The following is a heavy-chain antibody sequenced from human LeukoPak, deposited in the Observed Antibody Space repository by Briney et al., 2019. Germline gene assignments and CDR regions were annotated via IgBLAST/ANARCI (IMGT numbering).Heavy chain of an antibody. CDR2: ISGSGGNT. CDR1: GFTFNSYV. CDR3: AKDLSVTTSWYFDL. D-gene: IGHD4-11*01. Sequence: GGSLRLSCAASGFTFNSYVMSWVRQAPGKGLEWVSAISGSGGNTYYSDSVKGRFTISRDNSKNTLYLQMNSLRAEDTALYYCAKDLSVTTSWYFDLWGRGTLVTVSS. V-gene: IGHV3-23*01. J-gene: IGHJ2*01.